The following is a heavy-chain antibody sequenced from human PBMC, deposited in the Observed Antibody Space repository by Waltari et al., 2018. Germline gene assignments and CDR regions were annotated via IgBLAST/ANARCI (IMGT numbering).Heavy chain of an antibody. D-gene: IGHD2-21*02. CDR1: GFTFSSYW. CDR2: INSAGSTT. Sequence: EVQLVESGGGLVQPGGSLRLSCAASGFTFSSYWMHWVRQAPGKGLVWFSRINSAGSTTTYTDSVKGRFTISRDNAKNTLYLQMNSLRAEDTAVYYCARVAVTTPWYFDLWGRGTLVTVSS. J-gene: IGHJ2*01. CDR3: ARVAVTTPWYFDL. V-gene: IGHV3-74*01.